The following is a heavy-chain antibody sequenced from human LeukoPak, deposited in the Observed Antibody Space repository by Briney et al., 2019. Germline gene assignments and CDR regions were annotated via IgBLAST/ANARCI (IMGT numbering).Heavy chain of an antibody. J-gene: IGHJ6*03. CDR1: GFSGFTFSHYG. CDR2: ISSSSSYI. D-gene: IGHD2-2*01. V-gene: IGHV3-21*01. CDR3: ARSPYCSSTSCYAYYYYYYMDV. Sequence: GGSLRLSCAASGFSGFTFSHYGMNWVRQAPGKGLEWVSSISSSSSYIYYADSVKGRFTISRDNAKNSLYLQMNSLRAEDTAVYYCARSPYCSSTSCYAYYYYYYMDVWGKGTTVTISS.